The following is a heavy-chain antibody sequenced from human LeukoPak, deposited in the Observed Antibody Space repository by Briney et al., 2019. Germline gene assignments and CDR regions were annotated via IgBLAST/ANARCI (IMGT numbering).Heavy chain of an antibody. J-gene: IGHJ6*02. CDR3: ARDKFRRGYDDYYGMDV. V-gene: IGHV3-20*04. D-gene: IGHD3-10*01. CDR1: GFTFDDYG. CDR2: INWNGGST. Sequence: GGSLRLSCAASGFTFDDYGMSWVRQAPGKGLEWVSGINWNGGSTGYADSVKGRFTISRDNAKNSLYLQMNSLRAEDTALYYCARDKFRRGYDDYYGMDVWGQGTTVTVSS.